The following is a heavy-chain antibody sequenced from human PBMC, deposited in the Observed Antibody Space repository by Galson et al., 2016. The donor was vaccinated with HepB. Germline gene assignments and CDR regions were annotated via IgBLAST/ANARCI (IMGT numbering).Heavy chain of an antibody. J-gene: IGHJ6*02. V-gene: IGHV3-21*01. D-gene: IGHD4-17*01. CDR3: ARDGDDYGDYGALDYYYGMDV. CDR2: ISGSGSYI. Sequence: SLRLSCAASGFTFSSYSMNWVRQAPGKGLEWVSSISGSGSYIYYADALKGRFTISRDNAKNSLYLQMNSLRAEDTAVYYCARDGDDYGDYGALDYYYGMDVWGQGTTVTVSS. CDR1: GFTFSSYS.